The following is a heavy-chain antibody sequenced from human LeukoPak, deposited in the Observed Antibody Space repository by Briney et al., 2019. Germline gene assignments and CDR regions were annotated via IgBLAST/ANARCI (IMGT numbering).Heavy chain of an antibody. J-gene: IGHJ5*02. Sequence: SETLSLTCTVSGGSISSYYWSWIRQPAGKGLEWIGRIYTSGSTNYNPSLKSRVTMSVDTSKNQFSLKLSSVTAADTAVYYCARERVQYSYDSSGYYNWFDPWGQGTLVTVSS. CDR2: IYTSGST. CDR1: GGSISSYY. V-gene: IGHV4-4*07. CDR3: ARERVQYSYDSSGYYNWFDP. D-gene: IGHD3-22*01.